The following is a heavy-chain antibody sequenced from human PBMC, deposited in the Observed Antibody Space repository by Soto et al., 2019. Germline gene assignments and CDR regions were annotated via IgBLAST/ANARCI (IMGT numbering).Heavy chain of an antibody. D-gene: IGHD3-16*02. J-gene: IGHJ5*02. Sequence: AAVKVSCKAPADTFTSYYIHWVRQAPGHGXEWMGIINPNGGSTRFAQTFQGRITMPRDTSTSTVYMELRSLRSEDTAIYSCATASAGVFGILRAGSNWLDPWGQGSLVTVYS. CDR1: ADTFTSYY. CDR3: ATASAGVFGILRAGSNWLDP. V-gene: IGHV1-46*01. CDR2: INPNGGST.